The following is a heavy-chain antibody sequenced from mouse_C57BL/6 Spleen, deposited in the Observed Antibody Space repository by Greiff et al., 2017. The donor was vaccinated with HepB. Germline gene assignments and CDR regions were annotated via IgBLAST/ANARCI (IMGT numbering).Heavy chain of an antibody. J-gene: IGHJ2*01. CDR2: IDPSDSYT. Sequence: QVQLQQPGAELVKPGASVKLSCKASGYTFTSYWMQWVKQRPGQGLEWIGEIDPSDSYTNYNQKFKGKATLTVDTSSSTAYMQLSSLTSEDSAVYYCARIVPGYDVHYWGQGTTLTVSS. V-gene: IGHV1-50*01. D-gene: IGHD2-3*01. CDR3: ARIVPGYDVHY. CDR1: GYTFTSYW.